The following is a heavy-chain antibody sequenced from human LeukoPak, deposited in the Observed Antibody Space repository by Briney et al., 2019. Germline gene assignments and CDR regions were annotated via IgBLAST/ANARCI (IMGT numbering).Heavy chain of an antibody. V-gene: IGHV1-18*01. CDR3: ARDQLGGNSSPGTDY. D-gene: IGHD4-23*01. Sequence: ASVKVSCKASGGTFSSYAISWVRQAPGRGLEWMGWNSAYNGNTNYAQKLQGRVTMTTDTSTSTAYMELRSLRSDDTAVYYCARDQLGGNSSPGTDYWGQGTLVTVSS. J-gene: IGHJ4*02. CDR1: GGTFSSYA. CDR2: NSAYNGNT.